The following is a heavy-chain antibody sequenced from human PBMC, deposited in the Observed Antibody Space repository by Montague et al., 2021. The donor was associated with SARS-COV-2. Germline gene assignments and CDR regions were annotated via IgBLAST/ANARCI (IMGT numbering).Heavy chain of an antibody. Sequence: SETLSLTCTVSGGSISSYYWSWIRQPPGKGLEWIGYINYNGSTNYNPSLKSRVTISVDTSKNQFSLKLSSVTAADTAVYYCARGFDSWGQGTLVTVSS. J-gene: IGHJ4*02. CDR3: ARGFDS. CDR2: INYNGST. V-gene: IGHV4-59*13. CDR1: GGSISSYY.